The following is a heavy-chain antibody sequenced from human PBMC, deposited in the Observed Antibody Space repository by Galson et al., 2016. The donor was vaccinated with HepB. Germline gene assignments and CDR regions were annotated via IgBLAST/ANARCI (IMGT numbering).Heavy chain of an antibody. D-gene: IGHD6-6*01. Sequence: SLRLSCAASGFTFSSFWMSWVRQAPGKGLEWVANVKEDGSEKYYVDSVKGRFNISRDNAKNSLYLQLNSLRAEDTAVYYCARDLFYMAANHESLVYWGQGTLVTVSS. CDR2: VKEDGSEK. V-gene: IGHV3-7*01. J-gene: IGHJ4*02. CDR3: ARDLFYMAANHESLVY. CDR1: GFTFSSFW.